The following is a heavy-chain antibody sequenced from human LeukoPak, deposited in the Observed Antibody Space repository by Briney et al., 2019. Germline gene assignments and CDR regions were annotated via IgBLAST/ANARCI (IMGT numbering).Heavy chain of an antibody. J-gene: IGHJ6*03. CDR2: MDPNTGNT. V-gene: IGHV1-8*01. CDR1: GYTFTTYH. Sequence: GASVKVSCKASGYTFTTYHINWVRQASGQGLEWMGWMDPNTGNTGYAQKFQGRVTITTDESTSTAYMELSSLRSEDTAVYYCASAYYYDSSGYALPYYYYYMDVWGKGTTVTVCS. D-gene: IGHD3-22*01. CDR3: ASAYYYDSSGYALPYYYYYMDV.